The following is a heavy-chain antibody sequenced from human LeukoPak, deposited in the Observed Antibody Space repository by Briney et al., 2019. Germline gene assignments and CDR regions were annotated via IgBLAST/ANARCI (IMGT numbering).Heavy chain of an antibody. CDR2: IASTGSST. J-gene: IGHJ4*02. CDR3: AKDRSTAGEY. V-gene: IGHV3-23*01. CDR1: GFTFSNYV. D-gene: IGHD6-13*01. Sequence: PGGSLRLSCAASGFTFSNYVMSWVRQAPGKGLEWVSTIASTGSSTYFADSVMGRFTISRDNSKTTLYLQMNSLRAEDTAVYYCAKDRSTAGEYWGQGTLVTVSS.